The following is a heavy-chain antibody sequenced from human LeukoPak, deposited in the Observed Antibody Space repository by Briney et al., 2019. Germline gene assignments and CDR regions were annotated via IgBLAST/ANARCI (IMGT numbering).Heavy chain of an antibody. CDR2: IKSKTDGGTT. CDR1: GFTFGNAW. J-gene: IGHJ4*02. V-gene: IGHV3-15*01. CDR3: TTRGYRGYDLF. Sequence: AGGSLRLSCAASGFTFGNAWMSWVRQAPGKGLEWVGRIKSKTDGGTTDYAAPVKGRFTISRDDSKNTLYLQMNSLKTEDTAVYYCTTRGYRGYDLFWGQGTLVTVSS. D-gene: IGHD5-12*01.